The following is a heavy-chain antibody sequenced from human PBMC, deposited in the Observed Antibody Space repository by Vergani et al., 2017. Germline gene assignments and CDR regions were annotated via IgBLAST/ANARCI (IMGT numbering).Heavy chain of an antibody. Sequence: EVDLVESGGGLAQPGGSLRLSCEASGITFWKFGMHWVRQGPGKGLEWVSGISWNSGAVDYADSVRGRFTISRDNSKNTLYLQMNSLRAEDTAVYYCARDGGLGYCSSTSCYTFDYWGQGTLVTVSS. J-gene: IGHJ4*02. V-gene: IGHV3-9*01. CDR2: ISWNSGAV. CDR3: ARDGGLGYCSSTSCYTFDY. CDR1: GITFWKFG. D-gene: IGHD2-2*02.